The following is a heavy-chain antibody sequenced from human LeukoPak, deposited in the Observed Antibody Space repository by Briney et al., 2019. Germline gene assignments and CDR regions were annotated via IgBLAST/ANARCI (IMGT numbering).Heavy chain of an antibody. CDR1: GFTFSSYG. D-gene: IGHD7-27*01. V-gene: IGHV3-33*01. J-gene: IGHJ6*02. CDR2: IWYDGSNK. Sequence: PGRSLRLSCAASGFTFSSYGMHWVRQAPGKGLEWVAVIWYDGSNKYYADSVKGRFTISRDNSKNTLYLQMNSLRAEDTAVYYCARDGDSAWPYYYYGMDVWGQGTTVTVSS. CDR3: ARDGDSAWPYYYYGMDV.